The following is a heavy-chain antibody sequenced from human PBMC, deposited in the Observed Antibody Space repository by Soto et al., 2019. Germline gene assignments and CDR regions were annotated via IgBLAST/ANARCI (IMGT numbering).Heavy chain of an antibody. V-gene: IGHV3-30-3*01. CDR2: ISYDGSNK. CDR1: GFTFSSYA. D-gene: IGHD3-3*01. J-gene: IGHJ6*02. Sequence: QVQLVESGGGVVQPGRSLRLSCAASGFTFSSYAMHWVRQAPGKGLEWVAVISYDGSNKYYADSVKGRFTISRDNSKTTLELQMTRRRAEDTAVYYCARETYYDFWSGPYYGMDVWGQGTTVTVSS. CDR3: ARETYYDFWSGPYYGMDV.